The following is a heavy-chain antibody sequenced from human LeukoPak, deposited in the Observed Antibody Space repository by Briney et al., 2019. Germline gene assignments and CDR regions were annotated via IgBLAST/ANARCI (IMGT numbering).Heavy chain of an antibody. Sequence: ASVKVSCKVSGYTLTELSMHWVRQAPGKGLEWMGGFDPEDGETIYAQKFQGRVTMTEDTSTDTAYMDLSSLRSEDTAVYYCATLHSWGIYRYLGYFDYWGQGTLVTVSS. D-gene: IGHD3-16*02. CDR3: ATLHSWGIYRYLGYFDY. CDR2: FDPEDGET. J-gene: IGHJ4*02. CDR1: GYTLTELS. V-gene: IGHV1-24*01.